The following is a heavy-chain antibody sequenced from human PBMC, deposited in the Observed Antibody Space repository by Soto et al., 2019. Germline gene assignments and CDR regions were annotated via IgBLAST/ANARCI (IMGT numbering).Heavy chain of an antibody. D-gene: IGHD5-12*01. V-gene: IGHV4-59*01. Sequence: SETLSLTCTVSGGSISSYYWSWIRQPPGKGLEWIGYIYYSGSTNYNPSLKSRVTISVDTSKNQFSLKLSSVTAADTAVYYCARDRRVATIPYYYYGMDVWGQGTTVTVSS. CDR3: ARDRRVATIPYYYYGMDV. J-gene: IGHJ6*02. CDR2: IYYSGST. CDR1: GGSISSYY.